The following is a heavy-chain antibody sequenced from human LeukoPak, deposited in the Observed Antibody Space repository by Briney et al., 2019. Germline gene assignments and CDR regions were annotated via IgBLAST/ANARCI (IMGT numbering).Heavy chain of an antibody. D-gene: IGHD3-10*01. CDR2: MKQDGGEK. CDR1: GFSFSNYW. V-gene: IGHV3-7*01. Sequence: GGSLRLSCGASGFSFSNYWMNWVRQAPGKGLEWVANMKQDGGEKYYVDSVKGRFTISRDNAKNSLYLQMSSLRAEDTAVYYCGRADQKWFGESMVDYWGQGTLVTVSS. J-gene: IGHJ4*02. CDR3: GRADQKWFGESMVDY.